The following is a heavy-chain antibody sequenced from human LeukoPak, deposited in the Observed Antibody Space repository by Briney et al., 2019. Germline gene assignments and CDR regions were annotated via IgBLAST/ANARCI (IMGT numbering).Heavy chain of an antibody. CDR2: MNPNSGNT. D-gene: IGHD4-23*01. CDR1: GYTFSSYD. CDR3: ARTPRGGNSGNFDY. Sequence: ASVKVSCKASGYTFSSYDINWERQATGQGLEWMGWMNPNSGNTGYAQKFQGRVTMTRNTSISTAYMELSSLRSEDTAVYYCARTPRGGNSGNFDYWGQGTLVTVSS. J-gene: IGHJ4*02. V-gene: IGHV1-8*01.